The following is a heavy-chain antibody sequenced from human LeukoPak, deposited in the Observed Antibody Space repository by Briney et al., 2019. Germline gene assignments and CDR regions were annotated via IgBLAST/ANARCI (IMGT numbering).Heavy chain of an antibody. V-gene: IGHV4-34*01. J-gene: IGHJ6*02. CDR2: INHSGST. CDR1: GGSISSGGYS. Sequence: KPSETLSLTCAVSGGSISSGGYSWSWIRQPPGKGLEWIGEINHSGSTNYNPSLKSRVTISVDTSKNQFSLKLSSVTAADTAVCYCASPYPLQSHYGMDVWGQGTTVTVSS. CDR3: ASPYPLQSHYGMDV. D-gene: IGHD4-11*01.